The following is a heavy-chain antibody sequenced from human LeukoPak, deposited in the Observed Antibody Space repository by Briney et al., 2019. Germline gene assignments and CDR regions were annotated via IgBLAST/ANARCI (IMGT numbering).Heavy chain of an antibody. J-gene: IGHJ4*02. D-gene: IGHD3-22*01. CDR1: GFTFRDYY. V-gene: IGHV3-11*06. CDR2: ISGASTFT. CDR3: ARGTSKSSGHNPYY. Sequence: PGGSLRLSCAASGFTFRDYYMSWIRQAPGKGLEWVSYISGASTFTNYADSVKGRFTISRDNAKNSLYLQMNSLRAEDTAVYYCARGTSKSSGHNPYYWGQGTLVTVSS.